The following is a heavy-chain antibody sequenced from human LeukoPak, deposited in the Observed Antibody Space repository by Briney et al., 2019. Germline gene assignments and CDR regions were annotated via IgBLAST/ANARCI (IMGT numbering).Heavy chain of an antibody. Sequence: PGGSLRLSCAASGFTFSSYAMSWVRQAPGKGLEWVSAISGSGGSTYYADSVKGRFTISRDNSKNTLYLQMNSLRAEDTAVYYXXKDHCSSTSCPKWIWGQGTMVTVSS. J-gene: IGHJ3*02. CDR2: ISGSGGST. D-gene: IGHD2-2*01. CDR1: GFTFSSYA. CDR3: XKDHCSSTSCPKWI. V-gene: IGHV3-23*01.